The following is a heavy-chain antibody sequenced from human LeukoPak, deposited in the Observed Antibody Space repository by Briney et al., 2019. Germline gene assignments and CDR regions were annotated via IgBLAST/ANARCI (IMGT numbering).Heavy chain of an antibody. V-gene: IGHV3-7*01. J-gene: IGHJ4*02. CDR2: IKEDGSEK. D-gene: IGHD3-10*01. CDR1: GFTFGSSW. CDR3: ARADYYGSGSYYWK. Sequence: GGSLRLSCAASGFTFGSSWMRWVRQAPGKALEWVANIKEDGSEKYYVDSVKGRFTISRDNAKNSVHLQMNSLRAEDTAVYYCARADYYGSGSYYWKWGQGTLVTVSS.